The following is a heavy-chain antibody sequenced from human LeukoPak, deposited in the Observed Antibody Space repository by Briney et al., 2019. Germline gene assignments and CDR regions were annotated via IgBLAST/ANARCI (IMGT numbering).Heavy chain of an antibody. CDR2: IYYSGST. J-gene: IGHJ5*02. CDR1: GGSSSSYY. D-gene: IGHD2-2*01. V-gene: IGHV4-59*01. CDR3: ARAGSTSRLDP. Sequence: SETLSLTCTVSGGSSSSYYWSWIRQPPGKGLEWIGYIYYSGSTNYNPSLKSRVTISVDTSRNQFSLKLSSVTAADTAVYYCARAGSTSRLDPWGQGTLVTVSS.